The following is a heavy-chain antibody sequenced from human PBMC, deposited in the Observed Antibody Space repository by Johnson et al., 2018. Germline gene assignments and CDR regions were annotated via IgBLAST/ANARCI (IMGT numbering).Heavy chain of an antibody. J-gene: IGHJ6*03. CDR1: GYTFTSHD. CDR2: MNLNSGNT. D-gene: IGHD4-17*01. Sequence: QVQLVESGAEVKKXGASVKVSCKASGYTFTSHDINWVRQATGQGLEWMGWMNLNSGNTGYTQKFQGRVTMTRNTSISTAYMELSSLRSEDTAVYYGARAGSYGDYYMDVWGKGTTVTVSS. CDR3: ARAGSYGDYYMDV. V-gene: IGHV1-8*01.